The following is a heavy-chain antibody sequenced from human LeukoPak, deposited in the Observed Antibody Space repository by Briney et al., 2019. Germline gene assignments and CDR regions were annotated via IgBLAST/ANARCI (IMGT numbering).Heavy chain of an antibody. J-gene: IGHJ3*02. D-gene: IGHD2-15*01. V-gene: IGHV4-4*07. CDR1: GGSISSYY. CDR3: ARRPPRTYCSGGSCLKSDAFDI. Sequence: SETLSLTCTVSGGSISSYYWSWIRQPAGKGLEWIGRIYTSGSTNYNPSLKSRVTISVDTSKNQFSLKLSSVTAADTAVYYCARRPPRTYCSGGSCLKSDAFDIWGQGTMVTVSS. CDR2: IYTSGST.